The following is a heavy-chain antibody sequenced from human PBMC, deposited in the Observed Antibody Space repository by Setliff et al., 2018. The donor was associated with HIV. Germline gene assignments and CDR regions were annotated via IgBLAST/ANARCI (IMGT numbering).Heavy chain of an antibody. CDR2: INPSGGST. Sequence: ASVKVSCKASGGTFSSYSISWVRQAPGQGLEWLGMINPSGGSTWYAQKFQGSVTMTGDTSTNTLYMELSSLRSEDTAVYYCARGWEGGMDYWGQGTLVTVSS. J-gene: IGHJ4*02. CDR1: GGTFSSYS. V-gene: IGHV1-46*01. D-gene: IGHD1-26*01. CDR3: ARGWEGGMDY.